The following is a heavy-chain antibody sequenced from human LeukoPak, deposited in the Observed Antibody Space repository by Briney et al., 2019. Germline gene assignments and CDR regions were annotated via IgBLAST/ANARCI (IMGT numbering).Heavy chain of an antibody. V-gene: IGHV1-2*02. J-gene: IGHJ4*02. Sequence: GASVKVSCKASGYTFTGYYMHWVRQAPGQGLEWMGWINPNSGGTNYAQKFQGRVTMTRDMSTSTVYMELSSLRSEDTAVYYCARGQQLNYFDYWGQGTLVTVSS. D-gene: IGHD6-13*01. CDR2: INPNSGGT. CDR3: ARGQQLNYFDY. CDR1: GYTFTGYY.